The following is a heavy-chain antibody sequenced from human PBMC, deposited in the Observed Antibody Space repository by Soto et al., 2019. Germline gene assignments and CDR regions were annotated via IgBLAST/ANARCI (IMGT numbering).Heavy chain of an antibody. CDR1: GYTFTNYA. J-gene: IGHJ4*02. Sequence: ASVKVSCKASGYTFTNYAIHWVRQAPGQRLEWMGWINAGNGKTKYSQNFQGRVTITRDTSASTAYMELSSLRSEDTAVYYCARGAYDSSGYYSQMNLGFDYWGQGTLVTVSS. V-gene: IGHV1-3*01. CDR2: INAGNGKT. CDR3: ARGAYDSSGYYSQMNLGFDY. D-gene: IGHD3-22*01.